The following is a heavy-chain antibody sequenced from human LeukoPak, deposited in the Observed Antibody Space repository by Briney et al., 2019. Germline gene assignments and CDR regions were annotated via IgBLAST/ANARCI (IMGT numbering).Heavy chain of an antibody. J-gene: IGHJ4*02. CDR2: ISGSGGST. D-gene: IGHD7-27*01. V-gene: IGHV3-48*02. CDR1: GFTFSPAW. CDR3: ARGITGGRTGFDY. Sequence: PGGSLRLSCAASGFTFSPAWMHWVRQAPGKGLEWVSAISGSGGSTYYADSVKGRFTISRDNAKNSLYLQMNSLRDEDTAVYYCARGITGGRTGFDYWGQGTLVTVSS.